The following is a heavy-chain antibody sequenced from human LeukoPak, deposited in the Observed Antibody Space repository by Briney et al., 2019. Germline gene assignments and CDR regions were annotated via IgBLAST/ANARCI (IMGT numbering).Heavy chain of an antibody. V-gene: IGHV1-69*13. J-gene: IGHJ4*02. Sequence: SVKVSCKASGGTFSSYAISWVRQAPGQGLEWMGGIIPIFSTANYAQKFQGRVTITADGSTSTAYMELSSLRSEDTAVYYCARGSGGPRYFDWLLSYWGQGTLVTVSS. CDR1: GGTFSSYA. CDR2: IIPIFSTA. CDR3: ARGSGGPRYFDWLLSY. D-gene: IGHD3-9*01.